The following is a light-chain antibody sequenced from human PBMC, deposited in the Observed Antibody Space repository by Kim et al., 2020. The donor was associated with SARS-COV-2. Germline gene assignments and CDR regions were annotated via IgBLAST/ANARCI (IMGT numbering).Light chain of an antibody. CDR1: SSNSGQNY. Sequence: QKVTIACSGSSSNSGQNYVSWYQQFPGTAPKLLIYDNNKRHSGIPDRFSGSKSGTSATLGITGLQTGDEADYYCGTWDSSLNGLVFGGGTQLTVL. J-gene: IGLJ2*01. V-gene: IGLV1-51*01. CDR2: DNN. CDR3: GTWDSSLNGLV.